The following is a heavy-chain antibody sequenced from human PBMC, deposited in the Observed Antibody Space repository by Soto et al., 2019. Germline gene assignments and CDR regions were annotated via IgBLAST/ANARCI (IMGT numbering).Heavy chain of an antibody. CDR3: ARETRWNYIDAWFDP. D-gene: IGHD1-7*01. V-gene: IGHV4-59*01. CDR1: GGSISSYY. J-gene: IGHJ5*02. CDR2: IYYSGST. Sequence: SETLSLTCTVSGGSISSYYWSWIRQPPGKGLEWIGYIYYSGSTNYNPSLKSRVTISVDTSKNQFSLKLSSVTAADTAVYYCARETRWNYIDAWFDPWGQGTLVTVSS.